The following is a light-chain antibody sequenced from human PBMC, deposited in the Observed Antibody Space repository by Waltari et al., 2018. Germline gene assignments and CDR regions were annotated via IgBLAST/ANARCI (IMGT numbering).Light chain of an antibody. CDR1: SSDVGGYNY. J-gene: IGLJ1*01. Sequence: QSALTQPASVSGSPGPSITISCTGTSSDVGGYNYVSWYQQHPGKAPQLMIYEVSNRPSGVSHRFSGSKSGNTASLTSSGLQAEDEADYSCSSYTSSSKVFGTGTKVTVL. CDR3: SSYTSSSKV. V-gene: IGLV2-14*01. CDR2: EVS.